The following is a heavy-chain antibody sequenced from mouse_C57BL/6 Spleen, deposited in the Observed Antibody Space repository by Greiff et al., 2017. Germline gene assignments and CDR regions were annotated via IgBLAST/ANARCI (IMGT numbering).Heavy chain of an antibody. CDR3: ARANYGSSFDY. Sequence: EVMLVESGGGLVQSGRSLRLSCATSGFTFSDFYMEWVRQAPGKGLEWIAASRNKANDYTTEYSASVKGRIIVSRDTSPSLLYLQMNALRAEDTAIYYCARANYGSSFDYWGQGTTLTVSS. CDR1: GFTFSDFY. CDR2: SRNKANDYTT. D-gene: IGHD1-1*01. J-gene: IGHJ2*01. V-gene: IGHV7-1*01.